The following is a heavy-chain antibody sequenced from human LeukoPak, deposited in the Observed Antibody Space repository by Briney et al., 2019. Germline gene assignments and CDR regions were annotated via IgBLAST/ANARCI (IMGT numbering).Heavy chain of an antibody. CDR1: GYTFTSYA. Sequence: ASVKVSCKASGYTFTSYAMHWVRQAPGQRLECMGWINTGNGNTKYSQEFQGRVTITRDTSASTAYMELSSLRSDDMAVYYCARVVRYSGGPLTDLLPYYFDYWGQGTLVTVSS. CDR3: ARVVRYSGGPLTDLLPYYFDY. CDR2: INTGNGNT. V-gene: IGHV1-3*03. D-gene: IGHD6-19*01. J-gene: IGHJ4*02.